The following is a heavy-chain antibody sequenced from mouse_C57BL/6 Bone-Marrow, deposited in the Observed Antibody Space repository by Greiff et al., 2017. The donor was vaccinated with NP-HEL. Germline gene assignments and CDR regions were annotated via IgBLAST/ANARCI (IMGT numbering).Heavy chain of an antibody. V-gene: IGHV2-5*01. CDR3: AKRRGYGSPYWYFDV. CDR1: GFSLTSYG. D-gene: IGHD1-1*01. CDR2: IWRGGST. J-gene: IGHJ1*03. Sequence: QVQLQQSGPGLVQPSQSLSITCTVSGFSLTSYGVHWVRQSPGQGLEWLGVIWRGGSTDYNAAFMSRLSITKDNSKSQVFFKMNSLQADDTAIYYCAKRRGYGSPYWYFDVWGTGTTVTVSS.